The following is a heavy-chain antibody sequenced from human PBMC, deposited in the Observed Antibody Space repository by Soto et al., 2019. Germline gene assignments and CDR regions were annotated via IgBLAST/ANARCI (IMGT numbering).Heavy chain of an antibody. Sequence: ASVKVSCKASGFTFTSSAVQWVRQARGQRLEWIGWIVVGICNTNYAQKFQERVTITRDMSTSTAYMELSSLRSEDTAVYYCAAVGGVLLWFGESIPFDYWGQGTLVTVSS. J-gene: IGHJ4*02. V-gene: IGHV1-58*01. D-gene: IGHD3-10*01. CDR1: GFTFTSSA. CDR2: IVVGICNT. CDR3: AAVGGVLLWFGESIPFDY.